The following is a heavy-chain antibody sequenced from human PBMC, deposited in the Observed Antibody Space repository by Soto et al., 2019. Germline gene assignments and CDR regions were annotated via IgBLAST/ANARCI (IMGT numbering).Heavy chain of an antibody. D-gene: IGHD2-15*01. CDR2: IYRSGST. Sequence: QLQLQESGSGLVKPSQTLSLTCAVSGGSISSGGYSWSWIRQAPGKGLEWIGYIYRSGSTYNNPSLKSRVTISVDRSKNQFSLKLSSVTAADTAVYYCAAGGVLPRYYWGQGTLVTVSS. CDR3: AAGGVLPRYY. CDR1: GGSISSGGYS. J-gene: IGHJ4*02. V-gene: IGHV4-30-2*01.